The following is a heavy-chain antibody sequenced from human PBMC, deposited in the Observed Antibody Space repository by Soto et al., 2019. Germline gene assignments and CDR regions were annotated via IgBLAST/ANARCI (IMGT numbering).Heavy chain of an antibody. CDR1: GGFLRPGEYY. J-gene: IGHJ6*02. D-gene: IGHD3-10*01. CDR3: AREHVSGFGDYYYYGMDV. V-gene: IGHV4-30-4*02. CDR2: IHYSGGT. Sequence: SDTRSLTSSVSGGFLRPGEYYLYWIRLSPGKGLEWIGYIHYSGGTSYKPSLKSRVSISVDTSKNQFSLKLNSVTAADSAVYYCAREHVSGFGDYYYYGMDVWGQGTTVT.